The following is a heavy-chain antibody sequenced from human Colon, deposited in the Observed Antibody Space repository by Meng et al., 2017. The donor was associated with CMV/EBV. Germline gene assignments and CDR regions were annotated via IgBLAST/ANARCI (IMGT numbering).Heavy chain of an antibody. V-gene: IGHV4-61*01. D-gene: IGHD2-8*01. Sequence: GSLRLSCTVSGGSVSSGSYYWNWIRQPPGNGLEWIAYISYSGGTKYNPSLKSRVSISLDMSKNQFSLKLSSVTAADTAVYYCAKGGEFDIVLMVYADYWGQGTLVTVS. CDR1: GGSVSSGSYY. CDR2: ISYSGGT. CDR3: AKGGEFDIVLMVYADY. J-gene: IGHJ4*02.